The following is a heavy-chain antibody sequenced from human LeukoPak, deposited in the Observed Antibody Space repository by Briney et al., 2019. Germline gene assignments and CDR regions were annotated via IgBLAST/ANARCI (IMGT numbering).Heavy chain of an antibody. V-gene: IGHV3-21*01. J-gene: IGHJ5*02. CDR2: ISSSSSYI. D-gene: IGHD6-19*01. CDR1: EFTFSSYS. CDR3: ARVGYSSGWYGWFDP. Sequence: SGGSLRLSCAASEFTFSSYSMNWVRQAPGKGLEWVSSISSSSSYIYYADSVKGRFTISRDNAKNSLFLQMNSLRAEDTAVYYCARVGYSSGWYGWFDPWGQGTLVTVSS.